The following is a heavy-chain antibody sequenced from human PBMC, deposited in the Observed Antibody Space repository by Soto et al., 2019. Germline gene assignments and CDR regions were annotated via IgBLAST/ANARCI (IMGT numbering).Heavy chain of an antibody. CDR2: MNPNSGNT. J-gene: IGHJ4*02. CDR1: GYTFTSYD. V-gene: IGHV1-8*01. D-gene: IGHD4-17*01. CDR3: ARTLYGDNVDY. Sequence: QVQLVQSGAEVKKPGASVKVSCKASGYTFTSYDINWVRQATGQGLEWMGWMNPNSGNTDYAHKFQGRVTMTRNTSISTANMELSIIRSEDTAVYYCARTLYGDNVDYWGQGTLVTVSS.